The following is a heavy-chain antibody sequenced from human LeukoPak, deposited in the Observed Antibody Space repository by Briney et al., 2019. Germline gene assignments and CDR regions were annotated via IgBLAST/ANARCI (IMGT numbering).Heavy chain of an antibody. D-gene: IGHD2-2*01. J-gene: IGHJ5*02. CDR3: ARVRLVQQNNWFDP. V-gene: IGHV1-2*02. CDR2: INPNSGGT. Sequence: ASVKVSCKASGYTFTGYYMHWVRQAPGQGLEWMGWINPNSGGTNYAQKFQGRVTMTRDTSISTAYMELSRLRSDDTAVYYCARVRLVQQNNWFDPWGQGTLVTVSS. CDR1: GYTFTGYY.